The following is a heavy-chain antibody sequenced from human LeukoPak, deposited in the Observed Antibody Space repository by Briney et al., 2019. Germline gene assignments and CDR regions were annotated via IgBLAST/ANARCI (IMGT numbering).Heavy chain of an antibody. CDR2: IVVGSGST. J-gene: IGHJ5*02. V-gene: IGHV1-58*01. CDR3: ATDLGVAPFDP. CDR1: GFTFTSSA. Sequence: SVKVSCKASGFTFTSSAVQWVRQARGQRLEWIGWIVVGSGSTNYAQKFQERVTITRDMSTSTAYMELSSLRSEDTAVYYCATDLGVAPFDPWGQGTLVTVSS. D-gene: IGHD6-19*01.